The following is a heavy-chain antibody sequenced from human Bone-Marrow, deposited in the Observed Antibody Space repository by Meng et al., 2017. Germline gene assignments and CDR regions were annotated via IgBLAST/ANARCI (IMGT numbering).Heavy chain of an antibody. Sequence: GESLKISCAASGFTFSNAWMSWVRQAPGKGLEWVGRIKSKTDGGTTDYAAPVKGRFTISRDDSKNTLYLQMNSLKTEDTAVYYCTTVTMYYDILTGYYGGLGAFDIWGQGTMVTVSS. CDR1: GFTFSNAW. D-gene: IGHD3-9*01. V-gene: IGHV3-15*01. J-gene: IGHJ3*02. CDR3: TTVTMYYDILTGYYGGLGAFDI. CDR2: IKSKTDGGTT.